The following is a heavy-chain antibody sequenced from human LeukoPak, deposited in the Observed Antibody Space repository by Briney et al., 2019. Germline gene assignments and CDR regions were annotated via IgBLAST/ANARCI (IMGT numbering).Heavy chain of an antibody. CDR1: GFPFSRYA. J-gene: IGHJ4*02. CDR3: ARDHDAPAKYSFDY. D-gene: IGHD2-15*01. Sequence: GGSLRLSCAASGFPFSRYAMHWVRQAPGKGLEWVAVIANDGKDKQYADSVRGRFTLSRDNYRNTLYLQMNGLRADDTAIYYCARDHDAPAKYSFDYWGQGTLVTVSS. CDR2: IANDGKDK. V-gene: IGHV3-30*04.